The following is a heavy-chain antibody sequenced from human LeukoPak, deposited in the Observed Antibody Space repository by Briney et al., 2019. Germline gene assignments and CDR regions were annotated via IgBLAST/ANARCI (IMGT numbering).Heavy chain of an antibody. CDR2: FDPEDGET. V-gene: IGHV1-24*01. J-gene: IGHJ3*02. CDR1: GYTLTELS. D-gene: IGHD3-22*01. CDR3: ATVDSGYYPDAFDI. Sequence: GASVKVSCKVSGYTLTELSMHWVRQAPGKGLEWMGGFDPEDGETIYAQKFQGRVTMTGDTSTDTAYMELSSLRSEDTAVYYCATVDSGYYPDAFDIWGQGTMVTVSS.